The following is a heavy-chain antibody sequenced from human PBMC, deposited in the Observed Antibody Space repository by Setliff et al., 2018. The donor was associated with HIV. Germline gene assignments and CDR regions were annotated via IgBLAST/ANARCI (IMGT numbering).Heavy chain of an antibody. J-gene: IGHJ4*02. Sequence: SLRLSCAASGFTFDDYAMHWVRQAPGKGLEWVSGISWNSADLGYADSVKGRFTISRDNAKYSLYLQMNTLRVEDTAVYYCMYGGRTATTHWGQGTLVTVSS. D-gene: IGHD4-17*01. CDR3: MYGGRTATTH. V-gene: IGHV3-9*01. CDR1: GFTFDDYA. CDR2: ISWNSADL.